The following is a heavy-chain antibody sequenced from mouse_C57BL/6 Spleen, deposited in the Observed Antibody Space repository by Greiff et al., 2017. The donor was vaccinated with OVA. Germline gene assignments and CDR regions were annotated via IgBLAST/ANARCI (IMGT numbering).Heavy chain of an antibody. CDR2: IDPSDSYT. Sequence: VQLQQPGAELVMPGASVKLSCKASGYTFTSYWMHWVKQRPGQGLEWIGEIDPSDSYTNYNQKFKGKSTLTVDKSSSTAYMQLSSLTSEDSAVYFCARDGYATRAHWGEETLGTVSA. V-gene: IGHV1-69*01. J-gene: IGHJ3*01. CDR3: ARDGYATRAH. D-gene: IGHD2-2*01. CDR1: GYTFTSYW.